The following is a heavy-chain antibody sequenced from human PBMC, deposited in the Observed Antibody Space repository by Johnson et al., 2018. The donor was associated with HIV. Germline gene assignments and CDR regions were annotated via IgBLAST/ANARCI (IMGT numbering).Heavy chain of an antibody. V-gene: IGHV3-20*04. CDR3: TTEGDAFDI. J-gene: IGHJ3*02. Sequence: EVHLVESGGGVVQPGRSLRLSCVASGFNLDDYGMSWVRQAPGKGLEWVSGVNWNADTTGYADSVKGRFTISRDTAKMSLYLQMNSLRTEDAAVYYCTTEGDAFDIWGQGTMVTVSS. CDR2: VNWNADTT. CDR1: GFNLDDYG.